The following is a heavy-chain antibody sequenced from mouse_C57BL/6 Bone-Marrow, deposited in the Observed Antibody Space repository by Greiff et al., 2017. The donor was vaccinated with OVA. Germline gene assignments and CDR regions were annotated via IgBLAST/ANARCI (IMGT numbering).Heavy chain of an antibody. CDR2: ISSGGSYT. CDR1: GFTFSSYG. CDR3: ARQGY. J-gene: IGHJ3*01. Sequence: EVQLQQSGGDLVKPGGSLKLSCAASGFTFSSYGMSWVRQTPDKRLEWVATISSGGSYTYYPDSVKGRCTISRDNAKNTLYLQMSSLKSEDTAMYYCARQGYWGQGTLVTVSA. V-gene: IGHV5-6*01.